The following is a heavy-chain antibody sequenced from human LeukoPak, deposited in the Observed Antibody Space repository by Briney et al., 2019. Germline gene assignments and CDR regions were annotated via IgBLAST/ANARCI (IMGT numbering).Heavy chain of an antibody. Sequence: GGSLRLSCAASGFTFSSYTINWVRLAPGKGLEWVSSINSAGSCISYADSVKGRFTISRDNAKNSLYLQLNSLSADDTAVYYCARAPFDSWGQGVLVTVSS. CDR3: ARAPFDS. V-gene: IGHV3-21*01. CDR2: INSAGSCI. CDR1: GFTFSSYT. J-gene: IGHJ4*02.